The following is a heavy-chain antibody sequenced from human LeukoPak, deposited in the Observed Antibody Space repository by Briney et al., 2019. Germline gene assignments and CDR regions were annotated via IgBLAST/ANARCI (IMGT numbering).Heavy chain of an antibody. Sequence: GSLRLSCVASGFTFSDYSMTWIRQAPGKGLAWVSYISGTSDYTNYADSVKGRFTISRDNAKNSLCLQMNSLRAEDTAVYYCGRVRCSGGSCYPYYFYGMDVWGQGTTVTVSS. CDR3: GRVRCSGGSCYPYYFYGMDV. V-gene: IGHV3-11*06. CDR2: ISGTSDYT. CDR1: GFTFSDYS. J-gene: IGHJ6*02. D-gene: IGHD2-15*01.